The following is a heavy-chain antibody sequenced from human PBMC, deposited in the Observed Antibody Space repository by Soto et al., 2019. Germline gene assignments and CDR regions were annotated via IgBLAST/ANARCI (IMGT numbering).Heavy chain of an antibody. CDR1: GGTFSSYA. D-gene: IGHD3-3*01. CDR2: IIPIFGTA. Sequence: QVQLVQSGAEVKKPGSSVKVSCKASGGTFSSYAISWVRQAPGQGLEWLGGIIPIFGTANYAQKFQGRVTITADESTSQAHMELSSLRSEDTDVYYCARGPLWSGHYYYGMDVWGQGTTVTVSS. CDR3: ARGPLWSGHYYYGMDV. V-gene: IGHV1-69*01. J-gene: IGHJ6*02.